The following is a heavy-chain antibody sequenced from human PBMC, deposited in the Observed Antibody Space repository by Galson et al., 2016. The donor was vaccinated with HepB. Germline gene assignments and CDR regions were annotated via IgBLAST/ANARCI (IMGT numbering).Heavy chain of an antibody. Sequence: SLRLSCAASGFTLSGSAMHWVRQAPGKGLEWLGRIRNKDDGYATAYAASIRGRFTISRDDSQNTLYLQMNYLKTDDPAVYYCTRAVGSNWPELFDSWGQGPLVTVSS. J-gene: IGHJ4*02. CDR1: GFTLSGSA. V-gene: IGHV3-73*01. CDR3: TRAVGSNWPELFDS. CDR2: IRNKDDGYAT. D-gene: IGHD6-13*01.